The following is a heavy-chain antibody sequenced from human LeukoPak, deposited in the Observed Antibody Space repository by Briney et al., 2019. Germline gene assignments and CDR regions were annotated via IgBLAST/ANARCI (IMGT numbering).Heavy chain of an antibody. D-gene: IGHD2-15*01. Sequence: SETLSLTCAVSGYSISSGYYWGWIRQPPGKGLEWIGSIYHSGSTYYNPSLKSRVTISVDTSKNQFSLKLSSVTAADTAVYYCARGIVVVVAATRADALDIWGQGTMVTVSS. CDR3: ARGIVVVVAATRADALDI. CDR1: GYSISSGYY. V-gene: IGHV4-38-2*01. J-gene: IGHJ3*02. CDR2: IYHSGST.